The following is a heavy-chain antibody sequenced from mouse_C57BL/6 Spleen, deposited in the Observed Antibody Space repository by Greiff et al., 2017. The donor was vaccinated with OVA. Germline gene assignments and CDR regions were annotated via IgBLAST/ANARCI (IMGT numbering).Heavy chain of an antibody. CDR3: ARWSNDY. CDR2: INPNNGGT. CDR1: GYTFTDYY. D-gene: IGHD2-5*01. V-gene: IGHV1-26*01. J-gene: IGHJ2*01. Sequence: VQLQQSGPELVKPGASVKISCKASGYTFTDYYMNWVKQSHGKSLEWIGDINPNNGGTSYNQKFKGKATLTVDKSSSTAYMELRSLTSEDSAVYYCARWSNDYWGQGTTLTVSS.